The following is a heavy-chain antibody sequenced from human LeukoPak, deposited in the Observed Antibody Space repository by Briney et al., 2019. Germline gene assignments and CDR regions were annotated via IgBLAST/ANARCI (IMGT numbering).Heavy chain of an antibody. CDR1: GFTFSSYA. CDR3: ARDGRTMVRGVPGGDYFDY. CDR2: ISYDGSNK. V-gene: IGHV3-30*04. D-gene: IGHD3-10*01. J-gene: IGHJ4*02. Sequence: PGGSLRLSCAASGFTFSSYAMHWVRQAPGKGLEWVAVISYDGSNKYYADSVKGRFTISRDNSKNTLYLQMNSLRAEDTAVYYCARDGRTMVRGVPGGDYFDYWGQGTLVTVSS.